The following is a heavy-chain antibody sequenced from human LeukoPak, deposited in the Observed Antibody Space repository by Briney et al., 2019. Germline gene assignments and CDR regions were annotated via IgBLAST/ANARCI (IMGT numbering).Heavy chain of an antibody. J-gene: IGHJ6*03. CDR1: GFTFTSSA. D-gene: IGHD6-6*01. V-gene: IGHV1-58*01. Sequence: SVKVSCKASGFTFTSSAVQWVRQARGQRLEWIGWIVVGSGNTNYAQKFQERVTITRDMSTSTAYMELSSLRSEDTAVYYCAAAYSSSLTSYYYYYMDVWGKGTTVTVSS. CDR2: IVVGSGNT. CDR3: AAAYSSSLTSYYYYYMDV.